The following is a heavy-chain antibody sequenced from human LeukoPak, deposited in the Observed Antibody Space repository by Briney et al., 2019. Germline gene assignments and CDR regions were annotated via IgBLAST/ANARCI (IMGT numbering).Heavy chain of an antibody. CDR3: ARDRLIGYSYGLDFDY. J-gene: IGHJ4*02. CDR2: IYYSGST. V-gene: IGHV4-31*03. CDR1: GGSISSGGHY. Sequence: PSETLSLTCTVSGGSISSGGHYWSWIRQHPGKGLEWIGYIYYSGSTYYNPSLKSRVSISVDTSKNQFSLRLSSVTAADTAVYYCARDRLIGYSYGLDFDYWGQGTLVTVSS. D-gene: IGHD5-18*01.